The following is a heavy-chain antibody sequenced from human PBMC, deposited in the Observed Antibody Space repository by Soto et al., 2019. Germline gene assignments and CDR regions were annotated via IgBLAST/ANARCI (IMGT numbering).Heavy chain of an antibody. CDR2: IIPIFGTA. D-gene: IGHD6-6*01. V-gene: IGHV1-69*13. J-gene: IGHJ6*02. Sequence: ASVKVSCKSSGGTFSSYSISWGRQAPGQGLEWMGGIIPIFGTANYAQKFQGRVTITADESTSTAYMELSSLRSEDTAVYYCARDRQLVLLGYYYYGMDVWGQGTTVTVSS. CDR1: GGTFSSYS. CDR3: ARDRQLVLLGYYYYGMDV.